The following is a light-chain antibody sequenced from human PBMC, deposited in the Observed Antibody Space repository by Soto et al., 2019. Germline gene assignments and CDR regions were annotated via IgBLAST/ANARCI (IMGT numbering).Light chain of an antibody. J-gene: IGLJ1*01. CDR3: CSYSRTSPYV. CDR2: DVT. Sequence: QSALTQPASVSGSPGQSSTIPCTGTSNDVGAYNYVSWYQHHPGKVPKLLIYDVTNRPSGVSDRFSGSKSGNTASLTISGLQAEDEADYYCCSYSRTSPYVFGTGTKVTVL. V-gene: IGLV2-14*03. CDR1: SNDVGAYNY.